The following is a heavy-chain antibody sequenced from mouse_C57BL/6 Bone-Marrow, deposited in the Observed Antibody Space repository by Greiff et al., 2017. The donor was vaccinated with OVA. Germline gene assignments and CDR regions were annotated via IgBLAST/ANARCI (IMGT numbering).Heavy chain of an antibody. D-gene: IGHD2-2*01. Sequence: DVKLEESGGGLVQPKGSLKLSCAASGFSFNTYAMNWVRQAPGKGLEWVARIRSKSNNYATYYADSVKDRFTISRDDSESMLYLQMNNLKTEDTARYYCVRVEVTAPFAYWGQGTLVTVSA. J-gene: IGHJ3*01. CDR1: GFSFNTYA. CDR3: VRVEVTAPFAY. CDR2: IRSKSNNYAT. V-gene: IGHV10-1*01.